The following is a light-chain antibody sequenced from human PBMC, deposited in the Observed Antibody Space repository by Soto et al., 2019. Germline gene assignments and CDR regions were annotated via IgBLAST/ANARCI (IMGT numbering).Light chain of an antibody. V-gene: IGLV2-14*01. Sequence: QSALTQPASVSGSPGQSITISCTGTSSDVGGYNYVSWYQQHPGKAPKLMIDDVSNRPSGVSNRCSGSKSGNTASLTISGLQAEDEADYYCSSYTSSSTRLYVFGTGTKLTVL. CDR3: SSYTSSSTRLYV. J-gene: IGLJ1*01. CDR2: DVS. CDR1: SSDVGGYNY.